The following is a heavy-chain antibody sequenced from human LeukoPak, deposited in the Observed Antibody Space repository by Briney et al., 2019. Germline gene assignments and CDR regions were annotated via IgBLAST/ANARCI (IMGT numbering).Heavy chain of an antibody. V-gene: IGHV4-39*02. Sequence: SETLSLTCAVSGGSIRTDGSYWAWIRQPPGKGLEWIGSIYIDGITHYNSSLQSRVTLSIDTSKNHFSLRLTSVTAADTAVFYCARLFTRAWEYRYGMDVWGQGTAVTVSS. D-gene: IGHD1-26*01. CDR2: IYIDGIT. CDR1: GGSIRTDGSY. J-gene: IGHJ6*02. CDR3: ARLFTRAWEYRYGMDV.